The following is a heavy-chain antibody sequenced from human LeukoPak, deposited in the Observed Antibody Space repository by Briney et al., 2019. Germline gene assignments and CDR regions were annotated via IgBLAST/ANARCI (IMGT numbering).Heavy chain of an antibody. J-gene: IGHJ5*02. D-gene: IGHD6-13*01. Sequence: GGSLRLSCAASGFAFSSHYMTWVRQAPGKGLEWVATIKQSGSETYYVDSVKGRFTFSRDDAKSSLYLQMNSLGVDDTAVYYCTRGQQMVLWFDPWGQGTLVAVSS. CDR1: GFAFSSHY. V-gene: IGHV3-7*01. CDR2: IKQSGSET. CDR3: TRGQQMVLWFDP.